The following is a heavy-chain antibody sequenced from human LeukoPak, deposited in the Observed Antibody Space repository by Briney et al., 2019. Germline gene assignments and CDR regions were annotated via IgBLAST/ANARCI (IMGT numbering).Heavy chain of an antibody. D-gene: IGHD3-10*01. CDR2: IKQDGSEK. CDR1: GFTFSSYW. V-gene: IGHV3-7*01. Sequence: GGSLRLSCAASGFTFSSYWMSWVRQAPGKGLEWVANIKQDGSEKYYVDSVKGRFTISRDNAKNSLYLQMNSLRAEDTAVYYCARETYYYGSGSYFPWYWGQGTLVTVSS. CDR3: ARETYYYGSGSYFPWY. J-gene: IGHJ4*02.